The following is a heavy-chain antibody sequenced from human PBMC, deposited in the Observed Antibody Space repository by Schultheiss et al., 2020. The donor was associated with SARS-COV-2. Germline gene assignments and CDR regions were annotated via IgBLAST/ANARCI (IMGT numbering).Heavy chain of an antibody. V-gene: IGHV4-34*09. CDR3: ARDGGRDGYNWGYYYYYGMDV. CDR1: GGSFSGYY. D-gene: IGHD5-24*01. Sequence: SETLSLTCAVYGGSFSGYYWSWIRQPPGKGLEWIGYIYYSGSTYYNPSLKSRVIISVDTSKNHFTLRLSSVTAADTAVYYCARDGGRDGYNWGYYYYYGMDVWGQGTTVTVSS. J-gene: IGHJ6*02. CDR2: IYYSGST.